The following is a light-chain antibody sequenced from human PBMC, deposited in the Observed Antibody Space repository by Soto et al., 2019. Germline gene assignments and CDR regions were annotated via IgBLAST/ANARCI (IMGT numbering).Light chain of an antibody. CDR1: SSDLAIYNY. CDR2: QVT. V-gene: IGLV2-14*01. J-gene: IGLJ1*01. CDR3: PSYTDSSNYV. Sequence: QSALTQPASVSGSPGQSITISGTGTSSDLAIYNYVSWYQQQPGKAPKLMIYQVTNRPSGVSNRFSGSRSGNTASLTISGLQAEDEAYYYCPSYTDSSNYVFGTGTKLTVL.